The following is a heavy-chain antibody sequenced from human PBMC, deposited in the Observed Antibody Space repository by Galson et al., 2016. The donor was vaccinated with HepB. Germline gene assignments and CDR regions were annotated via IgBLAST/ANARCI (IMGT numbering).Heavy chain of an antibody. CDR2: ISYDGTNK. V-gene: IGHV3-30*04. Sequence: SLRLSCATSGFTFSRYALHWVRQAPGKGLEWVAVISYDGTNKYYADSVRGRFTTSRDNSMDTLYLQMNSLRGEDTAVYYCARAGEDYGGHPSNYWGQGTLVTVSS. CDR1: GFTFSRYA. J-gene: IGHJ4*02. CDR3: ARAGEDYGGHPSNY. D-gene: IGHD4-23*01.